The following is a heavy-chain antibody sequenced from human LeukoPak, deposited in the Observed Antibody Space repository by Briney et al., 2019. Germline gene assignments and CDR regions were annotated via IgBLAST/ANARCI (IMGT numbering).Heavy chain of an antibody. CDR3: ARAPPGDYGGNSVEYFDY. Sequence: GGSLRLSCAASGFTFSSYWMSWVRQAPGKGLEWVANIKQDGSEKYYVDSVKGRFTISRDNAKNSLYLQMNSLRAEDTAVYYCARAPPGDYGGNSVEYFDYWGQGTLVTVSS. CDR1: GFTFSSYW. V-gene: IGHV3-7*01. CDR2: IKQDGSEK. D-gene: IGHD4-23*01. J-gene: IGHJ4*02.